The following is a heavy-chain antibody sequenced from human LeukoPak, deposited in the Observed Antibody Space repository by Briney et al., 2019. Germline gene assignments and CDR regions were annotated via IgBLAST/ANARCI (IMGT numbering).Heavy chain of an antibody. Sequence: ASVKVSCTASGYTFTGYYVHWVRHAPGQGIAWMGWINPNSGATNYAQKFQGRISMARDTSITTAYMELSRLRSDDTAVYYCARGIWYGSGSPPFDYWGQGTLVTVSS. CDR1: GYTFTGYY. D-gene: IGHD3-10*01. CDR2: INPNSGAT. CDR3: ARGIWYGSGSPPFDY. J-gene: IGHJ4*02. V-gene: IGHV1-2*02.